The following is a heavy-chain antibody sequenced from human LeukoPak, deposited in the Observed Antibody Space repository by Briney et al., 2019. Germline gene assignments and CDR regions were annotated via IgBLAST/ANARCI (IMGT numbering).Heavy chain of an antibody. Sequence: SETLSLTCTVSADSISSYYWSWIRQPPGKGLEWIGYIHYSGSTNHNPSLKRRVTISVDSSKNQFSLKLSSVTTADTAVYYCARGASPTSWGSWYLDLWGRGTLVTVSS. J-gene: IGHJ2*01. CDR1: ADSISSYY. CDR3: ARGASPTSWGSWYLDL. CDR2: IHYSGST. V-gene: IGHV4-59*01. D-gene: IGHD7-27*01.